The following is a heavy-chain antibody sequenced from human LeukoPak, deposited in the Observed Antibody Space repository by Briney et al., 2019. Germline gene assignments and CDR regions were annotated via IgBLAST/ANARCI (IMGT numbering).Heavy chain of an antibody. Sequence: ASVKVSCKASGGTFSSYAISWVRQAPGQGLEWMGGIIPIFGTANYALKFQGRVTITTDGSTSTAYMELSSLRSEDTAVYYCARGDYSDSWKENWFDPWGQGTLVTVSS. J-gene: IGHJ5*02. CDR1: GGTFSSYA. CDR3: ARGDYSDSWKENWFDP. CDR2: IIPIFGTA. V-gene: IGHV1-69*05. D-gene: IGHD4-17*01.